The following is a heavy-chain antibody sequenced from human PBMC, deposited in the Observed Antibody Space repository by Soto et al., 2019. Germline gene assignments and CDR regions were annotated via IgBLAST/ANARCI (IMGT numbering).Heavy chain of an antibody. V-gene: IGHV5-51*01. CDR2: IYPGDSDT. CDR1: GYDFTNYW. J-gene: IGHJ4*02. D-gene: IGHD6-13*01. CDR3: ARLFNPGSAAGLDY. Sequence: GESLKISCKTSGYDFTNYWIGWVRQMPGKGLEWMGIIYPGDSDTRYSPSFQGQITISADKSISTAYLQWSSLKASDTAMYYCARLFNPGSAAGLDYWGQGILVTVSS.